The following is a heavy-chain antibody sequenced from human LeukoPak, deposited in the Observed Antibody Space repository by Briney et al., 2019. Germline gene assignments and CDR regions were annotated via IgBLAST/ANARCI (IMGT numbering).Heavy chain of an antibody. CDR1: GYTFTSYF. CDR2: INPSDAFT. Sequence: ASVKVSCKASGYTFTSYFMHWVRQAPGHGLEWMGIINPSDAFTRYAQTFQGRVTVTRDTSTSTVYMELSSLRSEDTAVYYCARAESDSSGVDYWGQGTLVTVSS. V-gene: IGHV1-46*01. D-gene: IGHD3-22*01. J-gene: IGHJ4*02. CDR3: ARAESDSSGVDY.